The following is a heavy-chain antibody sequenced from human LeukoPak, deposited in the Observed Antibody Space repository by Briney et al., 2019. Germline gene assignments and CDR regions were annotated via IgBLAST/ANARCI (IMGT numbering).Heavy chain of an antibody. CDR3: ARRTTSGSYLWAYYYYYYMDV. D-gene: IGHD1-26*01. Sequence: ASVKVSCKASGYTFTSYAFSWVRQAPGQGLEWMGWINTNTENPTYAQGFTGRFVFSLDTSVSTAYLQISSLKAEDTAVYYCARRTTSGSYLWAYYYYYYMDVWGKGTTVTVSS. CDR2: INTNTENP. V-gene: IGHV7-4-1*02. J-gene: IGHJ6*03. CDR1: GYTFTSYA.